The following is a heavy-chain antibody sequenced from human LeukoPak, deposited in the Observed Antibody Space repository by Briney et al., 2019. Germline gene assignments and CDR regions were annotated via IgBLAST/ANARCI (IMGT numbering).Heavy chain of an antibody. J-gene: IGHJ4*02. V-gene: IGHV3-30-3*01. CDR1: GFTFSSYA. Sequence: PGGSLRLSCAASGFTFSSYAMHWVRQAPGKGLEWVSVISYDGSNKYYADSVKGRFTISRDNAANSLYLQMNSLRAEDTAVYYCARVPAFFADYWGQGTLVTVSS. CDR2: ISYDGSNK. D-gene: IGHD3-3*01. CDR3: ARVPAFFADY.